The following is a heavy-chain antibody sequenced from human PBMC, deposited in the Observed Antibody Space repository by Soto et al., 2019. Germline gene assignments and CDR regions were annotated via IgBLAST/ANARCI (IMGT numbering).Heavy chain of an antibody. J-gene: IGHJ4*02. CDR1: GGSISSSDYY. CDR2: IYYSGIT. V-gene: IGHV4-30-4*01. Sequence: SETLSLTCTVSGGSISSSDYYWSWIRQPPGKGLEWIGYIYYSGITYYNPSLKSRVTISVDTSKNQFSLKLSSVTAADTAVYYCAREVEVIMAPHFDNWGQGTLVTVSS. CDR3: AREVEVIMAPHFDN. D-gene: IGHD3-10*01.